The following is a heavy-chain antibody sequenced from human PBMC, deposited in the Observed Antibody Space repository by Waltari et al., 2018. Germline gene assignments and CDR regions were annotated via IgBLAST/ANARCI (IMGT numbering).Heavy chain of an antibody. J-gene: IGHJ5*02. Sequence: QVQLQESGPGLVKPSETLSLTCAVSGYSISSGYYWGWIRQPPGKGLEWIGEINHSGSTNYNPSLKSRVTISVDTSKNQFSLKLSSVTAADTAVYYCARGGYDILTGYHQAWGQGTLVTVSS. CDR3: ARGGYDILTGYHQA. CDR2: INHSGST. V-gene: IGHV4-38-2*01. D-gene: IGHD3-9*01. CDR1: GYSISSGYY.